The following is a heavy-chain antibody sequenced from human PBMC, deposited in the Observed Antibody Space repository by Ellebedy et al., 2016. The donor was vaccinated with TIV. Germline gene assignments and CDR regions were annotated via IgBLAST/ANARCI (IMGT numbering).Heavy chain of an antibody. D-gene: IGHD6-13*01. CDR2: INHSGST. J-gene: IGHJ3*02. CDR3: ARVVWQQPVSYAFDI. Sequence: MPSETLSLTCAVYGGSFSGYYWSWIRQPPGKGLEWIGEINHSGSTNYNPSLKSRVTISVDTSKNQFSLKRSSVTAADTAVYYCARVVWQQPVSYAFDIWGQGTMVTVSS. CDR1: GGSFSGYY. V-gene: IGHV4-34*01.